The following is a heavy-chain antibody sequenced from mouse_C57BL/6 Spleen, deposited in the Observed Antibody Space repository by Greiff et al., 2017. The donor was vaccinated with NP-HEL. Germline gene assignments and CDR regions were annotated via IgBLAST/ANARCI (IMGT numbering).Heavy chain of an antibody. Sequence: VQLQQSGPGLVQPSQSLSITCTVSGFSLTSYGVHWVRQSPGKGLEWLGVIWSGGSTDYNAAFISSLSISKDNSKSQVFFKMNSLQADDTAIYYCARSLIYYGSLFAYWGQGTLVTVSA. CDR1: GFSLTSYG. J-gene: IGHJ3*01. CDR2: IWSGGST. V-gene: IGHV2-2*01. D-gene: IGHD2-2*01. CDR3: ARSLIYYGSLFAY.